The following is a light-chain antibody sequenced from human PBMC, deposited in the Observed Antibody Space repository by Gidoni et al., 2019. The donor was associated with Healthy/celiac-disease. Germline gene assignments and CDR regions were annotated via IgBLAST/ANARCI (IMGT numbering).Light chain of an antibody. CDR1: QSVLYSPNNKND. CDR3: QQYYSTPRT. CDR2: WAS. J-gene: IGKJ1*01. V-gene: IGKV4-1*01. Sequence: DIVMTQSPDSLAVSLRARATINCKSSQSVLYSPNNKNDLAWYQQKPGQPTKLLIYWASTRESGVPDRFSGSGSGTDFTLTISSLQAEDVAVYYCQQYYSTPRTFGQGTKVEIK.